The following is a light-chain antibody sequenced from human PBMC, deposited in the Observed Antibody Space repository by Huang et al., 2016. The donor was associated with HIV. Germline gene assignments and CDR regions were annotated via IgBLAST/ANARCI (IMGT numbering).Light chain of an antibody. J-gene: IGKJ2*01. CDR3: QQHYSSPPT. CDR1: RSLLYNSNNKNY. V-gene: IGKV4-1*01. Sequence: DIVMTQSPDSLAVSLGERATINCKSSRSLLYNSNNKNYLAWYQQKPGQPPNLLIYWASSRKSGVPDRFSGSGSETDFTLTISSLQAEDVAVYYCQQHYSSPPTFGQGTKLEIK. CDR2: WAS.